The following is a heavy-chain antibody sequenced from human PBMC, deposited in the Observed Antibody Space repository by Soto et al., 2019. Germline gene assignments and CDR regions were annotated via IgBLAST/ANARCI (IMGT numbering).Heavy chain of an antibody. CDR3: AKDAVSRDGVWLAHD. V-gene: IGHV3-23*01. J-gene: IGHJ4*02. D-gene: IGHD5-12*01. CDR1: GFTFSDYA. Sequence: PGGSLRLSCAASGFTFSDYAMIWVRQAPGKGLEWVSGLYGDGNGIHYADSVKGRFTISRDNYENSVYLQMNSLRVEDTAVYYCAKDAVSRDGVWLAHDWGQGAVVTVSS. CDR2: LYGDGNGI.